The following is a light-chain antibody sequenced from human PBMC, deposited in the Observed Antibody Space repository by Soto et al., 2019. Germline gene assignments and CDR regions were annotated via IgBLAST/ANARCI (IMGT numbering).Light chain of an antibody. CDR3: QQYGSSPRYT. Sequence: EIVLTQSPGTLSLSPGERATLSCRASQSVSSSYLAWYQQKPGQAPRLLIYGASSRATGIPDRFSGSGSGTEVALPISRREAEEFAVYYCQQYGSSPRYTFGQGTKLEIK. CDR1: QSVSSSY. CDR2: GAS. J-gene: IGKJ2*01. V-gene: IGKV3-20*01.